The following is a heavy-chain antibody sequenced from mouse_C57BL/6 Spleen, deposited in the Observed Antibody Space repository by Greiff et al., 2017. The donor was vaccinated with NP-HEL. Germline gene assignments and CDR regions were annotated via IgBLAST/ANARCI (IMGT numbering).Heavy chain of an antibody. CDR2: IYPGSGST. CDR1: GYTFTSYW. V-gene: IGHV1-55*01. CDR3: ARHDGYYGAMDY. J-gene: IGHJ4*01. D-gene: IGHD2-3*01. Sequence: QVHVKQPGAELVKPGASVKMSCKASGYTFTSYWITWVKQRPGQGLEWIGDIYPGSGSTTYNEKFKSKATLTVDTSSSTAYMQLSSLTSEDSAVYYCARHDGYYGAMDYWGQGTSVTVSS.